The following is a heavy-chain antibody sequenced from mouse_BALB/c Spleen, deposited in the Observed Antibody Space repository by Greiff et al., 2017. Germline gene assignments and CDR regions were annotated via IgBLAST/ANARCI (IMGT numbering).Heavy chain of an antibody. CDR2: INPSSGYT. D-gene: IGHD1-1*02. J-gene: IGHJ3*01. CDR1: GYTFTSYT. V-gene: IGHV1-4*01. Sequence: QVQLKESGAELARPGASVKMSCKASGYTFTSYTMHWVKQRPGQGLEWIGYINPSSGYTNYNQKFKDKATLTADKSSSTAYMQLSSLTSEDSAVYYCARYDYGPSWFAYWGQGTLVTVSA. CDR3: ARYDYGPSWFAY.